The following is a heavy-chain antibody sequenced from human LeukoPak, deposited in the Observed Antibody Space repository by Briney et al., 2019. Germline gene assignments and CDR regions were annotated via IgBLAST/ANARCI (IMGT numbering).Heavy chain of an antibody. D-gene: IGHD1-26*01. V-gene: IGHV3-9*01. CDR1: GFTFDDYA. Sequence: PGGSLRLSCAASGFTFDDYAMHWVRQAPGKGLEWVSGISWNSGSIGYADSVKGRFTISRDNAKNSLYLQMNSLRAEDTALYYCAKASSGSPAHGAFDIWGQGTMVTVSS. J-gene: IGHJ3*02. CDR2: ISWNSGSI. CDR3: AKASSGSPAHGAFDI.